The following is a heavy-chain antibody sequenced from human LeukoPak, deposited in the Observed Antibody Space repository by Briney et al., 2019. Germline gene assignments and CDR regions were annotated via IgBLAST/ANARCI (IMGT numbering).Heavy chain of an antibody. CDR1: GGSIPISTYY. Sequence: SETLSLTCTVSGGSIPISTYYWGWVRQPPGKGLEWIGSIYYSGTTKYNPSLKSRVTISVDNSNNKFSLRLSSVTAADTAVYYCARGSYRYGGDYWGQGTLVTVSS. V-gene: IGHV4-39*07. CDR3: ARGSYRYGGDY. J-gene: IGHJ4*02. D-gene: IGHD3-16*01. CDR2: IYYSGTT.